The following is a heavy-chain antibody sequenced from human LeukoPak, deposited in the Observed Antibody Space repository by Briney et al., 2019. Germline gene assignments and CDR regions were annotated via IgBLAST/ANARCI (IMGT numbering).Heavy chain of an antibody. J-gene: IGHJ6*03. CDR1: GGSINPYY. CDR3: ARHCSTITCQYYYYHMDV. V-gene: IGHV4-59*08. D-gene: IGHD2-2*01. Sequence: PSETLSLICTVSGGSINPYYWSWIRQVPGKGLEWLGYFLYSGSANYNPSLKSRISISVDTSKKQISLTLTSVTAADTAVYYCARHCSTITCQYYYYHMDVWGKGTTVTVSS. CDR2: FLYSGSA.